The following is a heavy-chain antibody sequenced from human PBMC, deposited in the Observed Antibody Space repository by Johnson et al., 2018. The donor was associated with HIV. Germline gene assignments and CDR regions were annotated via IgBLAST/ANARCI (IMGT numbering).Heavy chain of an antibody. J-gene: IGHJ3*02. V-gene: IGHV3-20*04. Sequence: VQLVESGGGVVRPGGSLRLSCAGSGFTFDDYDLSWVRQAPGKGLEWVSGINWNGGSTGYADSVKGRFTISRDNAKNSLYLRMSGLRAEDTAFYYCARGGDIVLVVYAMGHDAFDIWGQGTMVTVSS. CDR2: INWNGGST. CDR1: GFTFDDYD. CDR3: ARGGDIVLVVYAMGHDAFDI. D-gene: IGHD2-8*02.